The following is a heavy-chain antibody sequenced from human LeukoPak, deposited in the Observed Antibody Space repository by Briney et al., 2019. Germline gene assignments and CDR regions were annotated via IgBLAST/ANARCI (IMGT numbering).Heavy chain of an antibody. D-gene: IGHD3-16*02. J-gene: IGHJ6*03. V-gene: IGHV3-30*02. CDR2: IRYDGSNK. CDR3: AKAALSGGDYYYMDV. CDR1: GFTFSSYG. Sequence: QPGGSLRLSCAASGFTFSSYGMHWVRQAPGKGLEWVAFIRYDGSNKYYADSVKGRFTISRDNYKNTLYLQMNSLRAEDTAVYYCAKAALSGGDYYYMDVWGKGTTVTVSS.